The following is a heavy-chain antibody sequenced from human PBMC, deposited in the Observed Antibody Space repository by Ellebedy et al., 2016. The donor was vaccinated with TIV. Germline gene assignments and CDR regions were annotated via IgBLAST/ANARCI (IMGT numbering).Heavy chain of an antibody. CDR3: AIGDYYGSGSPAYYYGMDV. CDR1: GFTFSSYG. D-gene: IGHD3-10*01. V-gene: IGHV3-30*03. CDR2: ISYDGSNK. J-gene: IGHJ6*02. Sequence: GGSLRLSXAASGFTFSSYGMHWVRQAPGKGLEWVAVISYDGSNKYYADSVKGRFTISRDNSKNTLYLQMNSLRAEDTAVYYCAIGDYYGSGSPAYYYGMDVWGQGTTVTVSS.